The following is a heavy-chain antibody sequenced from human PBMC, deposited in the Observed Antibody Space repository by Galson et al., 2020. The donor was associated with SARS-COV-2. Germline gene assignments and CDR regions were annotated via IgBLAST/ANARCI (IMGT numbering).Heavy chain of an antibody. CDR3: ARKPLYTGGYHDDDAFDI. V-gene: IGHV3-74*01. Sequence: GASLKISCAASGFTFSSYWMHWVRQAPGKGLVWVSRINSDGSSTSYADSVKGRFTISRDNAKNTLYLQMNSLRAEDTAVYYCARKPLYTGGYHDDDAFDIWGQGTMVTVSS. CDR2: INSDGSST. CDR1: GFTFSSYW. D-gene: IGHD7-27*01. J-gene: IGHJ3*02.